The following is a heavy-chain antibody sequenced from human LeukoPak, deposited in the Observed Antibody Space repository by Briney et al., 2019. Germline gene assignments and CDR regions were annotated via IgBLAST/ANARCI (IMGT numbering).Heavy chain of an antibody. J-gene: IGHJ5*02. CDR3: ARAVSNDYAAS. CDR2: IYSGTTT. D-gene: IGHD4-17*01. CDR1: GFTLSNNY. V-gene: IGHV3-53*01. Sequence: QPGGSLRLSCAPSGFTLSNNYMSWVRQAPGEGLEWVSIIYSGTTTHYADSVKGRFTISRDNSKNTVYLQMNSLRVEDTAVYYCARAVSNDYAASWGQGTLVTVSS.